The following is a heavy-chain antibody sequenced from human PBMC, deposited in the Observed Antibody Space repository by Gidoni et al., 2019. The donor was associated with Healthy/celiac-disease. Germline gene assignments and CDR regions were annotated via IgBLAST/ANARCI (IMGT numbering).Heavy chain of an antibody. D-gene: IGHD2-21*02. V-gene: IGHV3-23*01. CDR3: ATVVTSDY. J-gene: IGHJ4*02. CDR2: IRGGGGST. Sequence: EVQLLESGGGLVQPGGSLRLYCAASVFTFSSYAMSCVRQAQGKGLEWVSAIRGGGGSTYYADSVKGRFTISRDNSKTTLYLQMNSLRAEDTAVYYCATVVTSDYWGQGTLVTVSS. CDR1: VFTFSSYA.